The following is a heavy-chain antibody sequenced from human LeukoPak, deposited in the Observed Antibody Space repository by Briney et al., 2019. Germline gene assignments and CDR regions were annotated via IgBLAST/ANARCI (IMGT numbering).Heavy chain of an antibody. Sequence: GGSLRLSCAAYGFSFSSYWMRWVRQAPGKGLVWVSGINSDGSSTTYADSVKGRFTMSRDNAKNTMSMQMNSLRAKDTAVYYCARTLRALGDNWFNPWGQGTLVTVSS. CDR3: ARTLRALGDNWFNP. CDR1: GFSFSSYW. V-gene: IGHV3-74*03. J-gene: IGHJ5*02. CDR2: INSDGSST. D-gene: IGHD3-10*01.